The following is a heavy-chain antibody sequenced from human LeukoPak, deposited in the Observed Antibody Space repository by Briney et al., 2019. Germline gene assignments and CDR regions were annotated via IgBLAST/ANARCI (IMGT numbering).Heavy chain of an antibody. J-gene: IGHJ6*02. V-gene: IGHV4-59*01. CDR2: IYYSGST. CDR3: AREMGYCSSTSCPPRPLYGMDV. Sequence: SETLSLTCTVSGGSISSYYWSWIRKPPGKGLEWIGYIYYSGSTNYNPSLKSRVTISVDTSKNQFSLKLSSVTAADTAVYYCAREMGYCSSTSCPPRPLYGMDVWGQGTTVTVSS. D-gene: IGHD2-2*01. CDR1: GGSISSYY.